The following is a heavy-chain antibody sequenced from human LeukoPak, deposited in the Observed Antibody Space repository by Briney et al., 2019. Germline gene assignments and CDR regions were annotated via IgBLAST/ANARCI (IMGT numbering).Heavy chain of an antibody. CDR3: AADIVVVPAATYEYFQH. J-gene: IGHJ1*01. CDR2: ISSSSSYI. Sequence: GGSLRLSCAASGFTFSSYSMTWVRQAPGKGLEWVSSISSSSSYIYYADSVKGRFTISRDNAKNSLYLQMNSLRAEDTAVYYCAADIVVVPAATYEYFQHWGQGTLVTVSS. D-gene: IGHD2-2*01. V-gene: IGHV3-21*01. CDR1: GFTFSSYS.